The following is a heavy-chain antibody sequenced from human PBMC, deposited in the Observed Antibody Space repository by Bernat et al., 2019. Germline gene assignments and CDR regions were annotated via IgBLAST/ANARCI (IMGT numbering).Heavy chain of an antibody. CDR3: ARLGCGGDCSYFDL. D-gene: IGHD2-21*02. V-gene: IGHV3-23*04. CDR2: ITITGGST. J-gene: IGHJ2*01. Sequence: EVQLVESGGGLVQPGGSLRLSCAGSGFTLSSYAVSWVRQAPGKGLEWVSGITITGGSTDYTDSVKGRFTISRDNSKNTLYLQMNSLRAEDTAVYYCARLGCGGDCSYFDLWGRDTLVTVSS. CDR1: GFTLSSYA.